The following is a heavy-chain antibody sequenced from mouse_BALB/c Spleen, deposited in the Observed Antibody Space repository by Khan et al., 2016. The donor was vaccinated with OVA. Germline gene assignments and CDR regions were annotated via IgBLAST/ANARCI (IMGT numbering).Heavy chain of an antibody. CDR3: ARMTRTIY. CDR1: GFTFSSYG. CDR2: INSNGGST. J-gene: IGHJ2*01. V-gene: IGHV5-6-3*01. Sequence: EVELVESGGGLVQPGGSLKLSCAASGFTFSSYGMSWVRQTPDKRLELVATINSNGGSTYYPDSVKGRFTISRVNAKNTLYLQMSSLKSENTAMYYCARMTRTIYWGQGTTLTVSS.